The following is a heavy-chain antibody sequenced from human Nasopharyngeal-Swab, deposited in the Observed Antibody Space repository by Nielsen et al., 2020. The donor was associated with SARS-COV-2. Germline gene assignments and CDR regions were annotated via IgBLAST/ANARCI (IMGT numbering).Heavy chain of an antibody. J-gene: IGHJ4*02. CDR1: GFTFSSYW. Sequence: GESLKISCAASGFTFSSYWMTWVRQAPGKGLEWVANIKHDGSQKYYVDSVKGRFSISRDNGKNSLDLQMNSLGVDDTAVYYCATLAARPPYYFGFWGRGTLVTVSS. D-gene: IGHD6-6*01. CDR2: IKHDGSQK. V-gene: IGHV3-7*03. CDR3: ATLAARPPYYFGF.